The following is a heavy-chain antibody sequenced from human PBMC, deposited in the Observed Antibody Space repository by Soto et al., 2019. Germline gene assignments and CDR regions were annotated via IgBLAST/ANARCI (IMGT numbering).Heavy chain of an antibody. CDR1: VFTFNSYV. CDR2: ISRSGRGSA. J-gene: IGHJ4*02. Sequence: WWSLRLSCPASVFTFNSYVMTWFRQAPGEGLEWVSSISRSGRGSAYYADSVKGWFTISRDNSENTLFLQMNNLRDEDTALYYCARGRYLDSSDYWVANLPFDHWGLGTLVTVSS. V-gene: IGHV3-23*01. CDR3: ARGRYLDSSDYWVANLPFDH. D-gene: IGHD3-22*01.